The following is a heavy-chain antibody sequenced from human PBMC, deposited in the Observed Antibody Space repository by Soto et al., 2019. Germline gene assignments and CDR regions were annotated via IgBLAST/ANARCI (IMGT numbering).Heavy chain of an antibody. J-gene: IGHJ4*02. D-gene: IGHD3-10*01. V-gene: IGHV3-21*01. CDR2: ISSSSSYI. CDR3: ASLKYYYGSGSYSPLDY. Sequence: GGSLRLSCAASGFTFSSYSMNWVRQAPGKGLEWVSSISSSSSYIYYADSVKGRFTISRDNAKNSLYLQMNSLRAEDTAVYYCASLKYYYGSGSYSPLDYWGQGTLVTVS. CDR1: GFTFSSYS.